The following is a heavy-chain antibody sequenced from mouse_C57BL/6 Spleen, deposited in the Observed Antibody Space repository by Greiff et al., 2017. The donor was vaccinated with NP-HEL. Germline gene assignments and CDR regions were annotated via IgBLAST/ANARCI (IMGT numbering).Heavy chain of an antibody. CDR1: GYTFTSYG. Sequence: QVQLKESGAELARPGASVKLSCKASGYTFTSYGISWVKQRTGQGLEWIGEIYPRSGNTYYNEKFKGKATLTADKSSSTAYMELRSLTSEDSAVYFCEREDDYPYFDYWGQGTTLTVSS. D-gene: IGHD2-4*01. V-gene: IGHV1-81*01. J-gene: IGHJ2*01. CDR3: EREDDYPYFDY. CDR2: IYPRSGNT.